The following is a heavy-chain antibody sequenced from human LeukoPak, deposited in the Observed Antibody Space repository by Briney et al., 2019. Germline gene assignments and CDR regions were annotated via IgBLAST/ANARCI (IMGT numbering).Heavy chain of an antibody. CDR2: ISSSSSYI. D-gene: IGHD1-26*01. Sequence: GGSLRLSCGASGFTFSSYSMNWVRQAPGKGLEWVSSISSSSSYIYYADSVKGRFTISRDNAKNSLYLQMNSLRAEDTAVYYCAKDHSFTAPSDYWGQGTLVTVSS. J-gene: IGHJ4*02. CDR1: GFTFSSYS. CDR3: AKDHSFTAPSDY. V-gene: IGHV3-21*01.